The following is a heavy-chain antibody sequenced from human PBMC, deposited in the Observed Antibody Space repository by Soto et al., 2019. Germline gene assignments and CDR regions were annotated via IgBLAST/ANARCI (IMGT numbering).Heavy chain of an antibody. D-gene: IGHD3-10*01. J-gene: IGHJ3*02. Sequence: GGSPKISCKGSWYSFTHHLVGWGGPMPGKGLEWMGRIDPSDSYTNYSPSFQGHVTISADKSISTAYLQWSSLKASDTAMYYCARLSMVRGVTPAAFDIWGQGTMVTVSS. CDR3: ARLSMVRGVTPAAFDI. V-gene: IGHV5-10-1*01. CDR2: IDPSDSYT. CDR1: WYSFTHHL.